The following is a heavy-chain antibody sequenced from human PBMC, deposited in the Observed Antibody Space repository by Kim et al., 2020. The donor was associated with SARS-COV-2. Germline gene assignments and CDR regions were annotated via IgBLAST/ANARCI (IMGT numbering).Heavy chain of an antibody. V-gene: IGHV3-23*01. D-gene: IGHD2-21*01. CDR2: ISGSGGST. J-gene: IGHJ2*01. Sequence: GGSLRLSCAASGFTFSSYAMSWVRQAPGKGLEWVSAISGSGGSTYYADSVKGRFTISRDNSKNTLYLQMNSLRAEDTAVYYCAKTNCGGDCYSDWYFDLWGRGTLVPVSS. CDR1: GFTFSSYA. CDR3: AKTNCGGDCYSDWYFDL.